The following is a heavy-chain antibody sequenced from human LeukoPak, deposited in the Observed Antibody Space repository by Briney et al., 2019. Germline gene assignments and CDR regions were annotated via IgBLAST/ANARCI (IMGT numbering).Heavy chain of an antibody. V-gene: IGHV4-59*10. J-gene: IGHJ5*02. D-gene: IGHD3-10*01. CDR3: ARDSGFGESFGP. CDR1: GGSFSGYY. Sequence: SETLSLTCAVYGGSFSGYYWSWIRQPPGKGLEWIGRIYTSGSTNYNPSLKSRVTMSVDTSKNQFSLKLSSVTAADTAVYYCARDSGFGESFGPWGQGTLVTVSS. CDR2: IYTSGST.